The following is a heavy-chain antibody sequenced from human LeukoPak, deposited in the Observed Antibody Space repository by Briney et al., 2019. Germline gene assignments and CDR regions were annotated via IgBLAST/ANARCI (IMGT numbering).Heavy chain of an antibody. Sequence: GASVKVSCKVSGYTLTELSMHWVRQAPGKGLEWMGGFDPEDGETIYAQKFQGRVTMTEGTSTDTAYMELSSLRSEDTAVYYCATGSRGYSYGYHQVFDYWGQGTLVTVSS. CDR2: FDPEDGET. J-gene: IGHJ4*02. CDR3: ATGSRGYSYGYHQVFDY. D-gene: IGHD5-18*01. CDR1: GYTLTELS. V-gene: IGHV1-24*01.